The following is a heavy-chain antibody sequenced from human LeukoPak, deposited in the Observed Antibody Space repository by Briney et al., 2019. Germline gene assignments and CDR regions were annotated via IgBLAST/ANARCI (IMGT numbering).Heavy chain of an antibody. J-gene: IGHJ3*01. Sequence: GGSLRLSCAASGFTFSSYGMHWVRQAPGKGLEWVAVISSDGNNKNYVDSVKGRFTISRDNSKNTLYLQMSSLRAEDTAVYYCVTQAFWGQGTMVTVSS. CDR2: ISSDGNNK. CDR3: VTQAF. CDR1: GFTFSSYG. V-gene: IGHV3-30*03.